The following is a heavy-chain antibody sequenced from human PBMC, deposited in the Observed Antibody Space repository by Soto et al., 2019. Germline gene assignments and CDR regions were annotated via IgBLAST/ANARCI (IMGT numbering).Heavy chain of an antibody. CDR3: GRGSTGGSYYLIDY. Sequence: QVPLQQSGPGLVKPSQTLSLTCAISGDSVSINNAAWNWIRQSPLSGLEWLGRTYYRSKWYFDYAVSVKSRITINADTSKSQVSLQLTSVSPEDTAVYYCGRGSTGGSYYLIDYWGQGTLVTVSS. CDR1: GDSVSINNAA. CDR2: TYYRSKWYF. V-gene: IGHV6-1*01. J-gene: IGHJ4*02. D-gene: IGHD1-26*01.